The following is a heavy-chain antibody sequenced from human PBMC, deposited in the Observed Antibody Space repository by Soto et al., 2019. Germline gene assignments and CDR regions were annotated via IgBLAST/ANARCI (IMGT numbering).Heavy chain of an antibody. CDR3: ATGSRLNILPGYYIIVY. CDR2: FDPEDGET. J-gene: IGHJ4*02. D-gene: IGHD3-9*01. V-gene: IGHV1-24*01. CDR1: GYTLTELS. Sequence: QVQLVQSGADVKKPGASVKVSCKVSGYTLTELSMHWVRQAPGKWLEWMGGFDPEDGETIYAQKFQGRVTMTEDTSTDRDYMELSSLSSEHTAVYYCATGSRLNILPGYYIIVYWGKGTLVTVSS.